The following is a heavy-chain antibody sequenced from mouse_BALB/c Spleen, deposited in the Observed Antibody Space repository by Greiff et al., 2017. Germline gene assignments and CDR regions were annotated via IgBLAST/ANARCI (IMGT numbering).Heavy chain of an antibody. CDR3: ARRDYCGSSLFDY. CDR1: GYAFSSYW. CDR2: IYPGDGDT. D-gene: IGHD1-1*01. V-gene: IGHV1-80*01. J-gene: IGHJ2*01. Sequence: QVQLQQSGAELVRPGSSVKISCKASGYAFSSYWMNWVKQRPGQGLEWIGQIYPGDGDTNYNGKFKGKATLTADKSSSTAYMQLSSLTSEDSAVYFCARRDYCGSSLFDYWGQGTTLTVSS.